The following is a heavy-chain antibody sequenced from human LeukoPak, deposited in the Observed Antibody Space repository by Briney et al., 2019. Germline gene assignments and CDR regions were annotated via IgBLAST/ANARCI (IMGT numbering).Heavy chain of an antibody. CDR1: GFTFSSYS. CDR3: ARDAGYGDALDI. J-gene: IGHJ3*02. Sequence: GGSLRLSCAASGFTFSSYSMNWVRQAPGKGLEWVSSISSSSSYIYYADSVKGRFTISRDNAKNSLYLQMNSLRAEDTAVYYCARDAGYGDALDIWGQGTMVTVSS. CDR2: ISSSSSYI. D-gene: IGHD5-12*01. V-gene: IGHV3-21*01.